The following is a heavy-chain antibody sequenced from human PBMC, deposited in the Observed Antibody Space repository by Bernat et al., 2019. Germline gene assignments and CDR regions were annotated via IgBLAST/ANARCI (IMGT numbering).Heavy chain of an antibody. V-gene: IGHV1-2*02. D-gene: IGHD6-6*01. Sequence: QVQLVQSGAEVKKPGASVKVSCKASGYTFTGYYMHWVRQAPGQGLEWMGGINPNSGGTNYAQKFQGRLTMTRDTSISTAYMELSRLRSDDTAVYYCARDSFLDSSSWFDPWGQGTLVTVSS. CDR1: GYTFTGYY. CDR2: INPNSGGT. J-gene: IGHJ5*02. CDR3: ARDSFLDSSSWFDP.